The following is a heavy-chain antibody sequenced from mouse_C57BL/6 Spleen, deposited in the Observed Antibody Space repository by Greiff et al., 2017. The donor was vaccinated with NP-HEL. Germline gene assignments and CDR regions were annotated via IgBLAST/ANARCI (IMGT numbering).Heavy chain of an antibody. CDR1: GYTFTSYW. D-gene: IGHD1-1*02. V-gene: IGHV1-69*01. Sequence: QVQLQQPGAELVMPGASVKLSCKASGYTFTSYWMHWVKQRPGQGLEWIGEIDPSDSYTNYNQKFKGKSTLTVDKSSSTAYMQLSSLTSEDSAVYYCAREEKVDGFAYWGQGTLVTVSA. CDR2: IDPSDSYT. CDR3: AREEKVDGFAY. J-gene: IGHJ3*01.